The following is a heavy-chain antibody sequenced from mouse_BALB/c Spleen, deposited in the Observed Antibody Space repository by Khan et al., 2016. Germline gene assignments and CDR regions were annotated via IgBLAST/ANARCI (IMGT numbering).Heavy chain of an antibody. D-gene: IGHD2-10*02. Sequence: FHLQQSGPELEKPGASVKISCKASGYSFTGYNMNWVKQSNGKSLEWIGNIDPYYGGTSYNQKFTGKATLTVEKSSSTAYMQLKNLTSEDSAVYYCARGYGNYVNWYFDVWGAGTTVTVSS. CDR3: ARGYGNYVNWYFDV. J-gene: IGHJ1*01. CDR1: GYSFTGYN. V-gene: IGHV1-39*01. CDR2: IDPYYGGT.